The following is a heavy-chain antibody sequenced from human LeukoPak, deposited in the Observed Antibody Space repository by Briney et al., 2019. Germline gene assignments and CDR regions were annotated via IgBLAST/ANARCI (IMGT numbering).Heavy chain of an antibody. J-gene: IGHJ3*02. Sequence: SETLSLTCAVYGGSFSGYYWSWIRQPPGKGLEWIGEINHSGSTNYNPSLKSRVTISVDTSKNQFSLKLSSVTAADTAVYYCATGGGFDAFDIWGQGTMVTVSS. D-gene: IGHD4-23*01. CDR2: INHSGST. V-gene: IGHV4-34*01. CDR1: GGSFSGYY. CDR3: ATGGGFDAFDI.